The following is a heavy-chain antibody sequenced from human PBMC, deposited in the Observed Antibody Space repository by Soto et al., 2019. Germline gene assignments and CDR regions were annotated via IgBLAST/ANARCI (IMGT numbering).Heavy chain of an antibody. CDR1: GGSFSGYY. Sequence: SETLSLTCAVYGGSFSGYYWRWIRQPPGKGLEWIGEINHSGSTNYNPSLKSRVTISVDTSKNQFSLKLSSVTAADTAVYYCARVRRTYYDFWSGYGYYGMDVWGQGTTVTVSS. CDR2: INHSGST. CDR3: ARVRRTYYDFWSGYGYYGMDV. J-gene: IGHJ6*02. D-gene: IGHD3-3*01. V-gene: IGHV4-34*01.